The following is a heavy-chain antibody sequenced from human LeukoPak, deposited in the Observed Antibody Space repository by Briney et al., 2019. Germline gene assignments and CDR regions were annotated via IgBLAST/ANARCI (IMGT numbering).Heavy chain of an antibody. D-gene: IGHD3-22*01. J-gene: IGHJ4*02. CDR1: GGSLSSGSYY. V-gene: IGHV4-39*01. CDR2: IYYSGST. CDR3: XXXXAXXGTSYYFDSSGYHFREFDY. Sequence: PSETLSLTCAVSGGSLSSGSYYWGWIRQPPGKGLEWIGSIYYSGSTYYNPSLKSRVTISVDTSKNQFSLKLSSVTAADTAVYXXXXXXAXXGTSYYFDSSGYHFREFDYWGQGTLVTVSS.